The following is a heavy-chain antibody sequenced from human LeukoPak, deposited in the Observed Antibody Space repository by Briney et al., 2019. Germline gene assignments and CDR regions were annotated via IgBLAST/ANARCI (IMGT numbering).Heavy chain of an antibody. Sequence: GGSLRLSCAASGFTFSSYAMSWVRQAPGKGLEWVSAISGSGGSTYYADSVKGRFTISRDNSKNTLYLQMNSLRAEDTAVYYCAKGRNQYCSSTGCYHDVFDVWGQGTMVTVSS. J-gene: IGHJ3*01. CDR2: ISGSGGST. V-gene: IGHV3-23*01. CDR3: AKGRNQYCSSTGCYHDVFDV. D-gene: IGHD2-2*01. CDR1: GFTFSSYA.